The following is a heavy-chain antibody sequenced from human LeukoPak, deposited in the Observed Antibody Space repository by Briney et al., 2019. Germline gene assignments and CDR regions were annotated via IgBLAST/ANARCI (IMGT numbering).Heavy chain of an antibody. J-gene: IGHJ3*02. CDR3: ARDFTAIDAFDI. Sequence: ASVKVSCKASRYTFTRYGLSWVRQAPGQGLEWMGRISSYNGNTNFAQKLQGRVTMTTDTSTSKAYMELRSLRSDDTAVYYCARDFTAIDAFDIWGQGTMVTVSS. V-gene: IGHV1-18*01. CDR1: RYTFTRYG. D-gene: IGHD5-18*01. CDR2: ISSYNGNT.